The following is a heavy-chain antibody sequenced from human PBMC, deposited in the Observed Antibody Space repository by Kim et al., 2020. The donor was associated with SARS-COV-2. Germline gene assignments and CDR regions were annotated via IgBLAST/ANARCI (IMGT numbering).Heavy chain of an antibody. J-gene: IGHJ4*02. D-gene: IGHD6-13*01. Sequence: TNYNPALKSRVTISVDTSKNQFSLKLSSVTAADTAVYYCARGGSSLTNWGQGTLVTVSS. CDR3: ARGGSSLTN. CDR2: T. V-gene: IGHV4-59*09.